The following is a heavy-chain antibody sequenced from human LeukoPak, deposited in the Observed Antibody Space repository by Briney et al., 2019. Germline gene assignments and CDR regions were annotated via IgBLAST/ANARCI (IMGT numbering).Heavy chain of an antibody. D-gene: IGHD4-17*01. Sequence: SETLSLTCTVSGGSISSYYWSWIRQPPGKGLEWIGYIYYSGSINYNPSLKSRVTISVDTSKNQFSLKLSSVTAADTAVYYCARHIVVTYGDYGGNWFDPWGQGTLVTVSS. J-gene: IGHJ5*02. V-gene: IGHV4-59*08. CDR1: GGSISSYY. CDR2: IYYSGSI. CDR3: ARHIVVTYGDYGGNWFDP.